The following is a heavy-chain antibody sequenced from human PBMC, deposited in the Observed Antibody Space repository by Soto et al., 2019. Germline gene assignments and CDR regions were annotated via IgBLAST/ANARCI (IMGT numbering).Heavy chain of an antibody. Sequence: ESGGGVVQPGRSLRVSCAASGFTFSHYAMHWVRQAPGKGLEWVAVVSYDGTKQFYADSVKGRFTISRDSSKSTLYLQMNSLRDEDTAVYYCARDRVYYYDSSGSYNFDFWGQGTLVTVSS. CDR1: GFTFSHYA. V-gene: IGHV3-30-3*01. CDR2: VSYDGTKQ. J-gene: IGHJ4*02. D-gene: IGHD3-22*01. CDR3: ARDRVYYYDSSGSYNFDF.